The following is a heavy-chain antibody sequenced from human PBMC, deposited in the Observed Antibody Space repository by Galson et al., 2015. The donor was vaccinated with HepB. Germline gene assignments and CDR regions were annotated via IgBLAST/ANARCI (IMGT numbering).Heavy chain of an antibody. CDR2: ISFDGRKT. V-gene: IGHV3-30*18. D-gene: IGHD2-2*01. CDR1: GFTFSTYG. J-gene: IGHJ6*02. Sequence: SLRLSCAASGFTFSTYGMHWGRQAPGKGLEWVASISFDGRKTYYVDSVQGRFTISRDNSNNTLYLQVNSLRAEDTAVYYCAKDGLYCSSANCYHYYYYYYGMDVWGQGTTVTVSS. CDR3: AKDGLYCSSANCYHYYYYYYGMDV.